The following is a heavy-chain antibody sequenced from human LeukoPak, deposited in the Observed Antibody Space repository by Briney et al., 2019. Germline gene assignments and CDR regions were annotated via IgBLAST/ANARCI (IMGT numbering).Heavy chain of an antibody. V-gene: IGHV4-39*07. D-gene: IGHD2-15*01. Sequence: MPSETLSLTCTVSGGSISSSSYYWGWIRQPPGKGLEWIGSIYYSGSTYYNPSLKSRVTVSVDTSKNQFSLKLSSVTAADTAVYYCARGSLVVGYAFDIWGQGTMVTVSS. CDR3: ARGSLVVGYAFDI. J-gene: IGHJ3*02. CDR2: IYYSGST. CDR1: GGSISSSSYY.